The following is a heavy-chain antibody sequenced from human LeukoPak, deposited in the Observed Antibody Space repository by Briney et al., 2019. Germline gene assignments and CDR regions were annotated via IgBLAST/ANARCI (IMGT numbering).Heavy chain of an antibody. CDR2: IYYSGST. CDR3: ARVGVDYTGNVIKYYFDS. V-gene: IGHV4-59*01. J-gene: IGHJ4*02. CDR1: GGSISSYY. D-gene: IGHD4-23*01. Sequence: SETLSLTCTVSGGSISSYYWSWIRQPPGKGLEWIGYIYYSGSTNYNPSLKSRVIISVDTSKNQFSLKLSPVIAADTAVYYCARVGVDYTGNVIKYYFDSWGQGTLVTVSS.